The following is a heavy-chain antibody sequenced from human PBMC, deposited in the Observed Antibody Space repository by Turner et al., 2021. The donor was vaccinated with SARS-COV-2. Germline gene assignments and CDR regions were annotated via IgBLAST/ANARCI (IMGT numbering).Heavy chain of an antibody. CDR2: MNPNSGNT. Sequence: QVQLVQSGAEVKKPGASVKVSCKASGYTFTNYDINWVRQATGQGLEWMGWMNPNSGNTGYAQKFPGRVTMTRDTSISTAYMELSSLRSEDTAVYYCARLHGHCTSTSCYWGYYFGMDVWGQGTTVTVSS. CDR1: GYTFTNYD. V-gene: IGHV1-8*01. D-gene: IGHD2-2*01. J-gene: IGHJ6*02. CDR3: ARLHGHCTSTSCYWGYYFGMDV.